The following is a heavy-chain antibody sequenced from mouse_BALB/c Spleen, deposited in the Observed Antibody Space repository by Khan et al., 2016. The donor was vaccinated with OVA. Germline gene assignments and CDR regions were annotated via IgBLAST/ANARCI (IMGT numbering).Heavy chain of an antibody. V-gene: IGHV1-63*02. J-gene: IGHJ1*01. CDR2: IYPGGYFT. D-gene: IGHD3-1*01. Sequence: VQLQQSGGEVVRPGTSVKISCKASGYTFTNYWLGWVRQRPGHGLEWIGDIYPGGYFTNYNEQFKGKATLTVDTSSSTANMQLRSLTSDDSSVYLCARWATWYFDVWGAGTAVTVSS. CDR1: GYTFTNYW. CDR3: ARWATWYFDV.